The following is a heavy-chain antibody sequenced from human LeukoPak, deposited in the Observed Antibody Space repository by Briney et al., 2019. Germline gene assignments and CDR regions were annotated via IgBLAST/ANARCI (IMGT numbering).Heavy chain of an antibody. J-gene: IGHJ4*02. CDR3: AREAPNYYDSSGYHFDY. V-gene: IGHV3-64*01. D-gene: IGHD3-22*01. CDR1: GFTFSSYA. Sequence: GGSLRLSCAASGFTFSSYAMHWVRQAPGKGLEYVSAISSNGGSTYYANSVKGRFTISRDNSKNTLYLQMGSLRAEDMAVYYCAREAPNYYDSSGYHFDYWGQGTLVTVSS. CDR2: ISSNGGST.